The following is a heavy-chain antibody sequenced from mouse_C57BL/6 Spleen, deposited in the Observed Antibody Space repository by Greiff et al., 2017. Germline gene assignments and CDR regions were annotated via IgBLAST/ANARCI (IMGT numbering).Heavy chain of an antibody. Sequence: QVQLQQPGAELVKPGASVKLSCKASGYTFTSYWLHWVKQRPGQGLEWIGMIHPNSGSTNYNEKFKSKATLTVDKSSSTAYMQLSSLTSEDSAVYYCARRGLYYDYSYWGQGTLVTVSA. J-gene: IGHJ3*01. V-gene: IGHV1-64*01. CDR2: IHPNSGST. CDR3: ARRGLYYDYSY. D-gene: IGHD2-4*01. CDR1: GYTFTSYW.